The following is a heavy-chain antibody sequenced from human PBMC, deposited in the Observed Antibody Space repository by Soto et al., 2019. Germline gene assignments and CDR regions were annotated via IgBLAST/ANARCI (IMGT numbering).Heavy chain of an antibody. D-gene: IGHD2-21*02. CDR3: ARHCGGDCYYFDY. Sequence: SETLSLTCTVSGGSISSYYWSWIRQPPGKGLEWIGYIYYSGSTNYNPSLKSRVTISVDTSKNQFSLKLSSVTAADTDVYYCARHCGGDCYYFDYWGQGTLVTVSS. V-gene: IGHV4-59*01. J-gene: IGHJ4*02. CDR2: IYYSGST. CDR1: GGSISSYY.